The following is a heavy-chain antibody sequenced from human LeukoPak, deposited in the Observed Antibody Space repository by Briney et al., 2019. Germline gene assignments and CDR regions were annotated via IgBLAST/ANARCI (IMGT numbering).Heavy chain of an antibody. D-gene: IGHD6-13*01. CDR3: ARERAAPFYYFDS. J-gene: IGHJ4*02. CDR1: GFTVSSNY. CDR2: FYSAGST. Sequence: GGSLRLSCAASGFTVSSNYMSWVRQAPGKGLEWVSVFYSAGSTYYADSVKGRFSISRDNSKNTLYLQMNSLGAEDTAVYYCARERAAPFYYFDSWGQGTLVTVSS. V-gene: IGHV3-66*01.